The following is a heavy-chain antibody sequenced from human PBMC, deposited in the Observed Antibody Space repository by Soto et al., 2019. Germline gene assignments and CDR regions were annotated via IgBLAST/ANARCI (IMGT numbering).Heavy chain of an antibody. Sequence: SETLSLTCAFYGGSFDDFYWSWVRQSPGKGLEWVGEISHDGGTNYSPSLASRVSISVDTSKNQFSLHLRSVTAADTGLYYCARGQLVWYGDLTPYHRDMDVWGQGTMVTV. CDR2: ISHDGGT. CDR3: ARGQLVWYGDLTPYHRDMDV. D-gene: IGHD3-10*01. CDR1: GGSFDDFY. J-gene: IGHJ6*02. V-gene: IGHV4-34*01.